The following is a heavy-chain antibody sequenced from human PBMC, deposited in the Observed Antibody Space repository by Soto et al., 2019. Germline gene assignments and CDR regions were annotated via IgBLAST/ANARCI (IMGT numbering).Heavy chain of an antibody. CDR1: GDSVSSNSAA. Sequence: PSQTLSLTCAISGDSVSSNSAAWNWIRQSPSRGLEWLGRTYYRSKWYNDYAVSVKSRITINPDTSKNQFSLQLNSVTPEDTAVYYCVREDIVVVVAATDYYYYGMDVWGQGTTVTVSS. V-gene: IGHV6-1*01. CDR2: TYYRSKWYN. CDR3: VREDIVVVVAATDYYYYGMDV. J-gene: IGHJ6*02. D-gene: IGHD2-15*01.